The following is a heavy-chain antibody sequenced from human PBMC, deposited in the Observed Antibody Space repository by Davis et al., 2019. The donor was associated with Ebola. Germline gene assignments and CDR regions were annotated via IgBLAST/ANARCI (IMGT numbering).Heavy chain of an antibody. CDR2: IYYSGST. CDR1: GGSFSGYY. Sequence: SELLSLTCPVYGGSFSGYYWSWIRQPPGKGLEWIGYIYYSGSTNYNPPLKSRVTISVDTSKNQFSLKLRSVTAADTAVYYCARGPHHQGVDPWGQGTLVTVSS. V-gene: IGHV4-59*12. CDR3: ARGPHHQGVDP. J-gene: IGHJ5*02. D-gene: IGHD1-26*01.